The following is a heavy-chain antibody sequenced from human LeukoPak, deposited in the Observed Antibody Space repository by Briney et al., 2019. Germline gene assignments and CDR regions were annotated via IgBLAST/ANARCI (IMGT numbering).Heavy chain of an antibody. CDR2: ISYDGSNK. V-gene: IGHV3-30*18. CDR1: GFTFSSYG. Sequence: GGSLRLSCAASGFTFSSYGMHWVRQAPGKGLEWVAVISYDGSNKYYADSVKGRFTISRDNSKNMLYLQMNSLGAEDTAVYYCAKVPNRGYGGYDYFDYWGQGTLVTVSS. J-gene: IGHJ4*02. D-gene: IGHD5-12*01. CDR3: AKVPNRGYGGYDYFDY.